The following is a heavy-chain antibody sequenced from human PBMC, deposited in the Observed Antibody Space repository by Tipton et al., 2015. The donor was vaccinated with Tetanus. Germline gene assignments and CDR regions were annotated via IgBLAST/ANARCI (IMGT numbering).Heavy chain of an antibody. Sequence: QLVQSGAEVKKPGESLKISCKGFGYTFNNYWIGWVRQLPGKGLEGMGIIFPGDSDIRYSPSFQGRVTISADKSITTAYLQWSSLRASDTAMYYCARVGGGSKWLFDYWGQGTPVTVSS. CDR1: GYTFNNYW. CDR2: IFPGDSDI. V-gene: IGHV5-51*01. D-gene: IGHD3-16*01. CDR3: ARVGGGSKWLFDY. J-gene: IGHJ4*02.